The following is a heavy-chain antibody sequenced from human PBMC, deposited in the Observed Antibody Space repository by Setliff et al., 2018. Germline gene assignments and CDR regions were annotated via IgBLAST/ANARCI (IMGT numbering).Heavy chain of an antibody. CDR3: MSTPSGSYSTYYYYYNMDV. CDR2: IKRKTDGETT. J-gene: IGHJ6*03. Sequence: GGSLRLSCAASGFTFSNAWMSWVRQAPGKGLEWVGQIKRKTDGETTDYAAPVKGRFIISRDDSKRTLYLQMNSLKNEDTALYYCMSTPSGSYSTYYYYYNMDVWGKGTQVTVSS. CDR1: GFTFSNAW. V-gene: IGHV3-15*01. D-gene: IGHD3-10*01.